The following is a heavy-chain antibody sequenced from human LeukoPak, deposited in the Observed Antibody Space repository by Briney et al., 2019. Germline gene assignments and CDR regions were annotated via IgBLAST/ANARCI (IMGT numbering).Heavy chain of an antibody. CDR2: INPNSGGT. D-gene: IGHD5-18*01. J-gene: IGHJ3*02. CDR1: GYTFTGYY. CDR3: ARSRGGYSYPDAFDI. V-gene: IGHV1-2*02. Sequence: ASVKVSCKASGYTFTGYYMHWVRQAPGQGLEWMGWINPNSGGTNYAQKFQGRVTMTRNTSISTAYMELSSLRSEDTAVYYCARSRGGYSYPDAFDIWGQGTMVTVSS.